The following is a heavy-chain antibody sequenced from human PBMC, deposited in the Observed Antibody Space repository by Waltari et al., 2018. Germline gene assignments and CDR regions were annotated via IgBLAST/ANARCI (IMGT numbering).Heavy chain of an antibody. Sequence: QVQLVESGGGVVQPGRSLRLSCAASGFTFSSYGMHWFRQAPGKGLEWVAVIWYDGSNKYYADSVKGRFTISRDNSKNTLYLQMNSLRAEDTAMYYCAKGVYGDPYYFDYWGQGTLVTVSS. J-gene: IGHJ4*02. CDR3: AKGVYGDPYYFDY. V-gene: IGHV3-30*18. CDR2: IWYDGSNK. CDR1: GFTFSSYG. D-gene: IGHD4-17*01.